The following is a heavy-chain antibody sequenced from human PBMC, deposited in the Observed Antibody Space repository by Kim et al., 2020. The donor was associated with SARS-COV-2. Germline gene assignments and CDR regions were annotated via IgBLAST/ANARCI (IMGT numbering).Heavy chain of an antibody. J-gene: IGHJ5*02. Sequence: GGSLRLSCAASGFTFSSYSMNWVRQAPGKGLEWVSYISSSSSTIYYADSVKGRFTISRDNAKNSLYLQMNSLRDEDTAVYYCARAAVVVVAATWFDPWGQGTLVTVSS. CDR2: ISSSSSTI. D-gene: IGHD2-15*01. V-gene: IGHV3-48*02. CDR1: GFTFSSYS. CDR3: ARAAVVVVAATWFDP.